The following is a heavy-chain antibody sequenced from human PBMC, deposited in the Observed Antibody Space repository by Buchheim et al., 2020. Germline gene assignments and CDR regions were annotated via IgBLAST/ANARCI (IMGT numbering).Heavy chain of an antibody. V-gene: IGHV4-39*02. CDR3: ARLKMDDGLDS. CDR1: GGSINTRKYY. CDR2: VYSRGDT. Sequence: QMQLQESGPGLVKPSETLSLTCVVSGGSINTRKYYWAWIRQPPGKGLDWIGTVYSRGDTFYKPSLESRVTISVDASRNLFSLSRTSVTAADTATYYCARLKMDDGLDSWGKGAL. J-gene: IGHJ5*02. D-gene: IGHD4/OR15-4a*01.